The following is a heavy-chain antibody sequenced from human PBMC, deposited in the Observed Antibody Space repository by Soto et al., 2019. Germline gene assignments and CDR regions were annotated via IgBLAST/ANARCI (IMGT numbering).Heavy chain of an antibody. Sequence: EVQLLESGGGLVQPGGSLRLSCAASGFTFSSYAMSWVRQAPGKGLEWVSAISGSGGSTYYADSVKGRFTISRDNSKNTLYLQMNSLRAEDTAVYYCAKDFYGDYVSYYYMDVWGKGTTVTVSS. J-gene: IGHJ6*03. CDR3: AKDFYGDYVSYYYMDV. V-gene: IGHV3-23*01. CDR2: ISGSGGST. CDR1: GFTFSSYA. D-gene: IGHD4-17*01.